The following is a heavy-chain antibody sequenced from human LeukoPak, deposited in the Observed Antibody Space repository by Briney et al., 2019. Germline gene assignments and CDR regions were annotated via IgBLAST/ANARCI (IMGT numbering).Heavy chain of an antibody. V-gene: IGHV3-33*01. Sequence: PGGSLRLSCAASGFTFNYYGMHWVRQAPGKGLEWVAVLRSDGHKKYYADSVKGRFTLSRDTSKNTLYLQMNSLRAEDTAVYYCARDDDTNSYYSRFVYWGQGTLVTVSS. CDR3: ARDDDTNSYYSRFVY. CDR2: LRSDGHKK. J-gene: IGHJ4*02. CDR1: GFTFNYYG. D-gene: IGHD3-22*01.